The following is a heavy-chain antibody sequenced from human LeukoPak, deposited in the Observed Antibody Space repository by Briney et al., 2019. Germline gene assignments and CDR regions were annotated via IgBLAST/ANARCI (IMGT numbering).Heavy chain of an antibody. CDR3: AHTYYDFWSGYRMYYFDY. CDR2: IYWNDDK. D-gene: IGHD3-3*01. V-gene: IGHV2-5*01. Sequence: ESGPTLVNPTQTLTLTCTFSGFSLSTSGVGVGWIRQPPGKALEWLALIYWNDDKRYSPSLKSRLTITKDTSKNQVVLTMTNMDPVDTATYYCAHTYYDFWSGYRMYYFDYWGQGTLVTVSS. CDR1: GFSLSTSGVG. J-gene: IGHJ4*02.